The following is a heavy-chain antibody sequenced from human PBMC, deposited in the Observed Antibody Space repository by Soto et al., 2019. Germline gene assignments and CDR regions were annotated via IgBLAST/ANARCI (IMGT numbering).Heavy chain of an antibody. CDR2: IIPVLGVG. Sequence: QAQLVQSGAEVKKPGSSVKVSCTASGGTFGNHAISWVRQAPGQGLEWMGGIIPVLGVGDNAQKFQGRVTITADTSTNTAYMELSSLRSEDTAHYYYAREPGYSYGYVFDYWGQGTLVIVSS. V-gene: IGHV1-69*09. CDR1: GGTFGNHA. D-gene: IGHD5-18*01. CDR3: AREPGYSYGYVFDY. J-gene: IGHJ4*02.